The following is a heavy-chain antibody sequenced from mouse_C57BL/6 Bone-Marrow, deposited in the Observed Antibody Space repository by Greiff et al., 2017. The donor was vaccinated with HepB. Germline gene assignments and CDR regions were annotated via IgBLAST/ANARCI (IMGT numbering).Heavy chain of an antibody. J-gene: IGHJ2*01. CDR1: GFTFSSYA. D-gene: IGHD2-4*01. CDR3: ASYDYDASYFDY. V-gene: IGHV5-4*03. CDR2: ISDGGSYT. Sequence: DVMLVESGGGLVKPGGSLKLSCAASGFTFSSYAMSWVRQTPEKRLEWVATISDGGSYTYYPDNVKGRFTISRDNAKNNLYLQMSHLTSEDTAMYYCASYDYDASYFDYWGQGTTLTVSA.